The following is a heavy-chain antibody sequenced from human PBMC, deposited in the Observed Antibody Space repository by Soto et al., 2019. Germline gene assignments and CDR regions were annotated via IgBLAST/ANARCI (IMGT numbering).Heavy chain of an antibody. J-gene: IGHJ4*02. CDR3: ARAGGYSSSWSKYYFDY. Sequence: ASVKVSCKASGYTFTSYAMHWVRQAPGQRLEWMGWINAGNGNTKYSQKFQGRVTITRDTSASTAYMELSSLRSEDTAVYYCARAGGYSSSWSKYYFDYWGQGTLVTVSS. D-gene: IGHD6-13*01. CDR2: INAGNGNT. V-gene: IGHV1-3*01. CDR1: GYTFTSYA.